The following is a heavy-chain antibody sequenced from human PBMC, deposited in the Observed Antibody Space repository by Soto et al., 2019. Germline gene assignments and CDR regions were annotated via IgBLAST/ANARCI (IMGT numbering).Heavy chain of an antibody. CDR1: GGTFSSYA. D-gene: IGHD5-12*01. Sequence: QVQLVQSGAEVKKPGSSVKVSCKASGGTFSSYAISWVRQAPGQGLEWMGGIIPIFGTANYAQKFQGRVTIPAEESTSTAYMEVSSLRSEDTAVFYCARDVYSGYVPGVYNWFAPGGQGTLVTVSS. CDR2: IIPIFGTA. V-gene: IGHV1-69*01. J-gene: IGHJ5*02. CDR3: ARDVYSGYVPGVYNWFAP.